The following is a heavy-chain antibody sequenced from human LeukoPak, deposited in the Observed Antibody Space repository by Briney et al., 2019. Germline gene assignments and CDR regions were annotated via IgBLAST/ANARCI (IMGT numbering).Heavy chain of an antibody. CDR3: ARDHSYYYGSGSSDFDY. CDR2: ISYDGSNK. V-gene: IGHV3-30*03. J-gene: IGHJ4*02. CDR1: GFTFSSYG. D-gene: IGHD3-10*01. Sequence: GGSLRLSCAASGFTFSSYGMHWVRQAPGKGLEWVAVISYDGSNKYYADSVKGRFTISRDNSKNTLYLQMNSLRAEDTAVYYCARDHSYYYGSGSSDFDYWGQGTLVTVSS.